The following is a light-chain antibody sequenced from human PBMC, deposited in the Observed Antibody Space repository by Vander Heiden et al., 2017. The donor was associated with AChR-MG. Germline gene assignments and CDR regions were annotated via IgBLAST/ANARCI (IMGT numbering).Light chain of an antibody. V-gene: IGLV2-11*01. CDR2: DGS. CDR3: CSYAGSYPVV. J-gene: IGLJ2*01. CDR1: SSDVGGNNY. Sequence: HSALTHRLPVSGCPGQSDTISCAGTSSDVGGNNYVSYYQQHPGKPTKLIIYDGSKRPSGVPDRFSGSKSGNTASLTICGLHDEDEADYYCCSYAGSYPVVFGGGTKLTVL.